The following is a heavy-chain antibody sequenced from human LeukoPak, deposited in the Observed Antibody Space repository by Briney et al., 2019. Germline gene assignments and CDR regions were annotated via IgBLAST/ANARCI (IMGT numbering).Heavy chain of an antibody. CDR3: ARHSWQWLAPFDY. D-gene: IGHD6-19*01. Sequence: PSETLSLTCAVYGGSFSGYYWSWIRQPPGKGLEWIGEINHSGSTNYNPSLKSRVTISVDTSKNQFSLKLSSVTAADTAVYYCARHSWQWLAPFDYWGQGTLVTVSS. CDR2: INHSGST. CDR1: GGSFSGYY. J-gene: IGHJ4*02. V-gene: IGHV4-34*01.